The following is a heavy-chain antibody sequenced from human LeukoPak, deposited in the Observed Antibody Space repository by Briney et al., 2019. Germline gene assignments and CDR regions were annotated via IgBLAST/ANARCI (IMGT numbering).Heavy chain of an antibody. CDR3: ARYYDILTGYYPLSH. CDR2: IYHSGST. CDR1: GYSISSGYY. D-gene: IGHD3-9*01. V-gene: IGHV4-38-2*02. J-gene: IGHJ4*02. Sequence: SETLSLTCTVSGYSISSGYYWGWIRQPPGKGLEWIGSIYHSGSTYYNPSLKSRVTISVDTSKNQFSLKLSSVTAADTAVYYCARYYDILTGYYPLSHWGQGTLVTVSS.